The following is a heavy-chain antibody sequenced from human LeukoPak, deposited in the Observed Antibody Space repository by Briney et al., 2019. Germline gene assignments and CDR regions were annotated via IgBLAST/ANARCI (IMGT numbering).Heavy chain of an antibody. CDR3: AKVGGGVAGHFDY. V-gene: IGHV3-30*18. D-gene: IGHD6-19*01. CDR2: ISYDGSNK. CDR1: GFTFSSYG. Sequence: GRSLRLSCAASGFTFSSYGMHWVRQAPGKGLEWVAVISYDGSNKYYADSVKGRFTISRDNSKNTLYLQMNSLRAEDTAMYYCAKVGGGVAGHFDYWGQGTLVTVSS. J-gene: IGHJ4*02.